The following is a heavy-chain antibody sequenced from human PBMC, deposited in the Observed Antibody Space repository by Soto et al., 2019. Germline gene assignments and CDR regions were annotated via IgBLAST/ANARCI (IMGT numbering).Heavy chain of an antibody. D-gene: IGHD6-13*01. CDR2: IHYSGSA. Sequence: SETLSLTCTVSGGSISSYYWSWIRQPPGRELELVAYIHYSGSAYYNPSLKSRVTISIDTSKNQFSLKVNSVNTADTAVYYCAKVGRIAAAGTRFDPWGQGTLVTASS. J-gene: IGHJ5*02. V-gene: IGHV4-59*12. CDR3: AKVGRIAAAGTRFDP. CDR1: GGSISSYY.